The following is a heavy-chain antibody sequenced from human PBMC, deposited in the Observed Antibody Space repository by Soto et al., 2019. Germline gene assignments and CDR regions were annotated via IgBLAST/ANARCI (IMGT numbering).Heavy chain of an antibody. CDR2: INHSGST. J-gene: IGHJ4*02. CDR1: GGSFSGYY. CDR3: ARGRGILTGYYRIDY. V-gene: IGHV4-34*01. Sequence: PETLSLTCAVYGGSFSGYYWSWIRQPPGKGLEWIGEINHSGSTNYNPSLKSRVTISVDTSKNQFSLKLSSVTAADTAVYYCARGRGILTGYYRIDYWGQGTLVTVSS. D-gene: IGHD3-9*01.